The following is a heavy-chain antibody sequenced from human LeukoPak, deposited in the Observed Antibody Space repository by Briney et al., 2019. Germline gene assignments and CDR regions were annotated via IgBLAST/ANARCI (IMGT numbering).Heavy chain of an antibody. V-gene: IGHV1-69*10. CDR1: GGTFTSYN. J-gene: IGHJ4*02. D-gene: IGHD5-24*01. Sequence: SVKVSCKASGGTFTSYNISWVRQAPGQGLEWMGGINPNRGIANYAQKFQGRVTITADKSTSTAYIDLSSLRSEDTAVYYCARDGETGAYNAQRGDYCLQGTLVTVSS. CDR3: ARDGETGAYNAQRGDY. CDR2: INPNRGIA.